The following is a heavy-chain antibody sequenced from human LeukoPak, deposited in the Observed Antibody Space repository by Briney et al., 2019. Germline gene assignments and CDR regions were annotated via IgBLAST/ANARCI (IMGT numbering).Heavy chain of an antibody. CDR2: ISGSGGST. CDR1: GFTFSSYA. J-gene: IGHJ3*02. D-gene: IGHD3-22*01. V-gene: IGHV3-23*01. Sequence: GGSLRLSCAASGFTFSSYAMSWVRQAPGKGLEWVSAISGSGGSTYYADSVKGRFTISRDNSKSTLYLQMNSLRAEDTAVYYCAKIYYDSSGPGGAFDIWGQGTMVTVSS. CDR3: AKIYYDSSGPGGAFDI.